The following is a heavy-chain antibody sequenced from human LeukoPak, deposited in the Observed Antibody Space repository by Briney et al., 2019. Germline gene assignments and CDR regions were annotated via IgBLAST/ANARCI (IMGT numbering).Heavy chain of an antibody. CDR3: ARGGPSGYANCFDR. D-gene: IGHD5-12*01. Sequence: GGSLRLSCAASGFTFSSHWMHWVRHAPGKGLVWVSRMNSDGSSTSCADSVKGRFTISRDNAKHTLYLQMNSLRAEDTAVYYCARGGPSGYANCFDRWGQGTLVTVSS. J-gene: IGHJ5*02. CDR2: MNSDGSST. CDR1: GFTFSSHW. V-gene: IGHV3-74*01.